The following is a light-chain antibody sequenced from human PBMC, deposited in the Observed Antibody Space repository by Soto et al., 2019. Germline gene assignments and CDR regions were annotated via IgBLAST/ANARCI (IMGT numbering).Light chain of an antibody. CDR2: GAS. J-gene: IGKJ1*01. CDR1: QSVSSN. V-gene: IGKV3-15*01. CDR3: QQYNNWPRT. Sequence: EIVMTQSPATLSVSPGGGAALSCRASQSVSSNLAWYQQKPGQASRLLIYGASTRATGIPGRFSGSGSGTEFTLTISSLQSEDFAVYYCQQYNNWPRTFGQGTKVDIK.